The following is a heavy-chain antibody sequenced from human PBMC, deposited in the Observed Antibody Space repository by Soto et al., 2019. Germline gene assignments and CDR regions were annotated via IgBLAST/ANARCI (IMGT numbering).Heavy chain of an antibody. CDR1: GYTLTELS. CDR2: FDPEDGET. D-gene: IGHD6-19*01. CDR3: ATGGVDSSGWYETFDY. J-gene: IGHJ4*02. Sequence: QVQLVQSGAEVKKPGASVKVSCKVSGYTLTELSMHWVRQAPGKGLEWMGGFDPEDGETIYAQKFQGRVTMTEDTXTAXAYMELSSLRSEDTAVYYCATGGVDSSGWYETFDYWGQGTLVTVSS. V-gene: IGHV1-24*01.